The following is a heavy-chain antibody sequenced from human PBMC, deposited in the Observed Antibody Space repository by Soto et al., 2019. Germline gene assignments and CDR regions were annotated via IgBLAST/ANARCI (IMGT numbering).Heavy chain of an antibody. CDR1: GYIFSTYG. D-gene: IGHD6-19*01. CDR3: AKEIEVAGDLDY. CDR2: MSPYNGNT. J-gene: IGHJ4*01. V-gene: IGHV1-18*01. Sequence: ASVKVSCKTSGYIFSTYGVSWLRQAPGQGLEWMGWMSPYNGNTHYAQNFQGRVTMTADTSTSTAYMELRSPRFDDTAVYYCAKEIEVAGDLDYWGHGTLVTVSS.